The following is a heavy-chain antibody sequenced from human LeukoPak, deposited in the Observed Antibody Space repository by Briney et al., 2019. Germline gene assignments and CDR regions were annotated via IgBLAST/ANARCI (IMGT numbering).Heavy chain of an antibody. D-gene: IGHD6-19*01. CDR2: ISGSGGSA. V-gene: IGHV3-23*01. J-gene: IGHJ4*02. CDR3: ANHYSGGWSHFDY. Sequence: GGSLRLSCAASGFTFSSHAMNWVRQAPGKGLEWVSAISGSGGSAYYAKSVKGRFTISRDNSRNTLYLQMNSLRAEDTAEYYCANHYSGGWSHFDYWGQGILVTVSS. CDR1: GFTFSSHA.